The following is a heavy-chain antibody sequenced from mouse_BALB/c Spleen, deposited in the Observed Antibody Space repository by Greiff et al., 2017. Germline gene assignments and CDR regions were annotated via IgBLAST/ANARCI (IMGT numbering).Heavy chain of an antibody. J-gene: IGHJ4*01. V-gene: IGHV14-3*02. CDR2: IDPANGNT. D-gene: IGHD2-1*01. Sequence: VQLQQSGAELVKPGASVKLSCTASGFNFNDSYMHWVKQRPEQGLEWIGRIDPANGNTNYDPKFQGKATITADTSSNTAYLQLSSLTSEDTAVYYGARPPDYGNYEGGMDYWGQGTSVTVSS. CDR3: ARPPDYGNYEGGMDY. CDR1: GFNFNDSY.